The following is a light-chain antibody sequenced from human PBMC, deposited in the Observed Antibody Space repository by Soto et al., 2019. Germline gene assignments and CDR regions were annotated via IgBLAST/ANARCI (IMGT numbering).Light chain of an antibody. CDR3: QQSYSAHTWT. J-gene: IGKJ1*01. CDR1: QSISIY. CDR2: AAS. V-gene: IGKV1-39*01. Sequence: DIQMTQSPSSLSASVGDRVTITCRASQSISIYLNWYQQKPGKAPKLLIYAASSLQSGVPSRFSGGGSGTDFTLTINSLQPEDFATYYCQQSYSAHTWTFGQGTKVEIK.